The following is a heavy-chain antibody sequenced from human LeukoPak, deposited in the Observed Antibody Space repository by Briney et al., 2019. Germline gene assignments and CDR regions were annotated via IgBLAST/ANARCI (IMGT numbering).Heavy chain of an antibody. V-gene: IGHV1-46*01. CDR2: IYPRDGST. CDR3: ARDQEGFGY. Sequence: ASVKVSCKVSGFTFTGYYIHWVRQAPGQGLEWMGMIYPRDGSTSYAQKFQGRVTVTRDTSTSTVHMELSGLRSEDTAVYYCARDQEGFGYWGQGTLITVSS. J-gene: IGHJ4*02. CDR1: GFTFTGYY.